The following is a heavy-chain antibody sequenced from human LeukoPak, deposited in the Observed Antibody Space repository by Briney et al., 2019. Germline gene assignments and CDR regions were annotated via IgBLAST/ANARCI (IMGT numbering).Heavy chain of an antibody. V-gene: IGHV4-30-2*01. J-gene: IGHJ4*02. CDR1: GGSISSGGYS. CDR2: IYHSGST. CDR3: ARGVSYDFWSGYPSHFDY. Sequence: SETLSLTCAASGGSISSGGYSWSWIRQPPGKGLEWIGYIYHSGSTYYNPSLKSRVTISVDRSKNQFSLKLSSVTAADTAVYYCARGVSYDFWSGYPSHFDYWGQGTLVTVSS. D-gene: IGHD3-3*01.